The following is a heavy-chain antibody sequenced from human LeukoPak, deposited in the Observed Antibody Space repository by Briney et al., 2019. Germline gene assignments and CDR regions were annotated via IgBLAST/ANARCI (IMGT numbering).Heavy chain of an antibody. D-gene: IGHD3-10*01. CDR2: INPNSGGT. J-gene: IGHJ6*03. V-gene: IGHV1-2*02. CDR3: AREAYDSGSFRTDYYYMDV. CDR1: GYTFTGYY. Sequence: ASVKVSCKASGYTFTGYYMHWVRQAPGQGLEWMGWINPNSGGTNYAQRFQGRVTMTRDTSISTAYMELSRLRSDDTAVYYCAREAYDSGSFRTDYYYMDVWGKGTTVTISS.